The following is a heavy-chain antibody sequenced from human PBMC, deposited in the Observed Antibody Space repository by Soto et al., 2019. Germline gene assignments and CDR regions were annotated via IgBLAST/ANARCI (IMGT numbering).Heavy chain of an antibody. V-gene: IGHV1-69*06. J-gene: IGHJ6*02. Sequence: SVKVSCKASGGTFSSYAISWVRQAPGQGLEWMGGIIPIFGTANYAQKFQGRVTITADKSTSTAYMELSSLRSEDTAVYYCAREKGGSIFGVVSNYYGMDVWGQGTTVTVS. CDR2: IIPIFGTA. D-gene: IGHD3-3*01. CDR3: AREKGGSIFGVVSNYYGMDV. CDR1: GGTFSSYA.